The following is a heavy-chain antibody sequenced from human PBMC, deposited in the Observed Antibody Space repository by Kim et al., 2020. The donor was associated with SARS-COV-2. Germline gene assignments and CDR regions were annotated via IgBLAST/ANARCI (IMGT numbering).Heavy chain of an antibody. CDR1: GYTFTSYA. J-gene: IGHJ4*02. D-gene: IGHD3-22*01. Sequence: ASVKVSCKASGYTFTSYAMHWVRQAPGQRLEWMGWINAGNGNTKYSQKFQGRVTITRDTSASTAYMELSSLRSEDTAVYYCAREGDYYDSSGYYSAAIDYWGQGTLVTVSS. V-gene: IGHV1-3*01. CDR2: INAGNGNT. CDR3: AREGDYYDSSGYYSAAIDY.